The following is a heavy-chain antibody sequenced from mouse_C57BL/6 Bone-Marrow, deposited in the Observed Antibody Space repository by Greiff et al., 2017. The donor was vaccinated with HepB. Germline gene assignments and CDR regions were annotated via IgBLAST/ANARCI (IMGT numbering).Heavy chain of an antibody. CDR3: AKGIYYSNYGFAY. CDR1: GFTFSDYG. CDR2: ISNLAYSI. V-gene: IGHV5-15*01. J-gene: IGHJ3*01. Sequence: EVMLVESGGGLVQPGGSLKLSCAASGFTFSDYGMAWVRQAPRKGPEWVAFISNLAYSIYYADTVTGRFTISRENAKNTLYLEMSSLRSEDTAMYYCAKGIYYSNYGFAYWGQGTLVTVSA. D-gene: IGHD2-5*01.